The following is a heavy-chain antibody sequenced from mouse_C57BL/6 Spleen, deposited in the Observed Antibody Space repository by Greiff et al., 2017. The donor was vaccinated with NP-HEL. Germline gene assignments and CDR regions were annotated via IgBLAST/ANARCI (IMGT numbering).Heavy chain of an antibody. CDR3: ARPFHYGSSYFAMDY. V-gene: IGHV5-17*01. Sequence: EVMLVESGGGLVKPGGSLKLSCAASGFTFSDYGMHWVRQAPEKGLEWVAYISSGSSTIYYADTVKGRFTISRDNAKNTLFLQMTSLRSEDTAMYYCARPFHYGSSYFAMDYWGQGTSVTVSS. D-gene: IGHD1-1*01. CDR2: ISSGSSTI. CDR1: GFTFSDYG. J-gene: IGHJ4*01.